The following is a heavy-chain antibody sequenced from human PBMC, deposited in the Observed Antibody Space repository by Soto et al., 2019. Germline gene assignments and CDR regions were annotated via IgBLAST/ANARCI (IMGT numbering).Heavy chain of an antibody. CDR1: GYTFTSYA. CDR3: ARDGLVAGASGYFDY. D-gene: IGHD2-2*01. CDR2: ISGGDGNI. J-gene: IGHJ4*02. Sequence: GASVKVSCKPSGYTFTSYAVHWVRQAPGQGLEWMGWISGGDGNIRYSPKFQGRITISSDTSAGIAYMELSSLRSEDTAVYYCARDGLVAGASGYFDYWGQGTVVTVSS. V-gene: IGHV1-3*01.